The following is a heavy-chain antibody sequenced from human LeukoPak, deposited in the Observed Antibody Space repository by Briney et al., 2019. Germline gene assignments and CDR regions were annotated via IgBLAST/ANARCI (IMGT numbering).Heavy chain of an antibody. J-gene: IGHJ4*02. CDR1: GCTFSSYA. CDR2: ISYDGSNK. V-gene: IGHV3-30-3*01. Sequence: PGGSLRLACAASGCTFSSYAMHWVRQAPGKGLEWVAVISYDGSNKYYADSVKGRFTISRDNSKNTLYLQMNSLRAEDTAVYYCARDGAAAGSFDHWGQGTLVTVSS. D-gene: IGHD6-13*01. CDR3: ARDGAAAGSFDH.